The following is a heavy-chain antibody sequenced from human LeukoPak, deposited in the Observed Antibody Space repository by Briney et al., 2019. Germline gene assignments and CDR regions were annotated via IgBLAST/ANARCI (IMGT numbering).Heavy chain of an antibody. CDR3: ARDYYGSGSPLYYYYYMDV. J-gene: IGHJ6*03. Sequence: GASVKVSCKASGYTFTSYYMHWVRQAPGQGLEWMGIINPSGGSTSYAQKFQGRVTMTRDMSTSTVYMELSSLRSEDTAVYYCARDYYGSGSPLYYYYYMDVWGKGTTVTISS. CDR1: GYTFTSYY. CDR2: INPSGGST. D-gene: IGHD3-10*01. V-gene: IGHV1-46*01.